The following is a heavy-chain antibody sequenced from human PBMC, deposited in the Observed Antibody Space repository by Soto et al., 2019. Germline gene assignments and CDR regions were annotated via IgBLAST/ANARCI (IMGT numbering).Heavy chain of an antibody. V-gene: IGHV3-74*01. J-gene: IGHJ4*02. CDR2: INTGGRAT. CDR1: GFTFRTYW. D-gene: IGHD6-13*01. CDR3: ARELPRGVAVAAKDY. Sequence: EVQLVESGGGLVQPGGSLRLSCAASGFTFRTYWMHWVRQAPGKGLVWVSRINTGGRATSYADSVKGRFTISRDNDKNTLYLHMNSLSVEDTAVYYCARELPRGVAVAAKDYWGQGTLVAVSS.